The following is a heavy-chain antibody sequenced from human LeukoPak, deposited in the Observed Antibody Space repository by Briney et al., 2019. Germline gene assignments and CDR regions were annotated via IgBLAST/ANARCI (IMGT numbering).Heavy chain of an antibody. V-gene: IGHV4-59*01. D-gene: IGHD3-10*01. CDR1: GVSISSYY. J-gene: IGHJ6*03. Sequence: SETLSFTCTASGVSISSYYWSWLRQPPGKGLEWIGYIYDSGSTNYSPSLKSQVTISVDTSKNQFSLKLSSVTAADTAVYYCARVRGSGKYYYFYMDVWGKGTTVTISS. CDR3: ARVRGSGKYYYFYMDV. CDR2: IYDSGST.